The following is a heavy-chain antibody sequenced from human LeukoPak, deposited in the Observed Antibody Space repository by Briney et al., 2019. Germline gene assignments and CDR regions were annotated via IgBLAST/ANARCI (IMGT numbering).Heavy chain of an antibody. CDR3: ASGGYDFWSGYYYYFDY. V-gene: IGHV4-34*01. D-gene: IGHD3-3*01. J-gene: IGHJ4*02. Sequence: PSETLSLTCAVYGGSFSGYYWSWIRQPPGKGLEWIGEINHSGSTNYNPSLKSRVTISVDTSKNQFSLKLSSVTAADTAVYYCASGGYDFWSGYYYYFDYWGQGTLVTVSS. CDR2: INHSGST. CDR1: GGSFSGYY.